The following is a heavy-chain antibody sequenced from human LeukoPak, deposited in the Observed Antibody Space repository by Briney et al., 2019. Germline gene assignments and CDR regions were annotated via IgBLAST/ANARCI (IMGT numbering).Heavy chain of an antibody. CDR2: IYYSGST. Sequence: SETLSLTCTVSGGSISSYYWSWIRQPPGKGLEWIGYIYYSGSTNCNPSLKSRVTISVDTSKNQFSLKLSSVTAADTAVYYCARHMERIAVAGTYFYYYGVDVWGQGTTVTVSS. CDR3: ARHMERIAVAGTYFYYYGVDV. V-gene: IGHV4-59*08. CDR1: GGSISSYY. J-gene: IGHJ6*02. D-gene: IGHD6-19*01.